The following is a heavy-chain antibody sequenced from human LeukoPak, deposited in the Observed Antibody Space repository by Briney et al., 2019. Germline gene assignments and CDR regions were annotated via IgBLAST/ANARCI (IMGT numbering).Heavy chain of an antibody. D-gene: IGHD2-15*01. CDR3: ATSDDCSGGSCYHSEDAFDI. J-gene: IGHJ3*02. CDR2: ISGSGGST. CDR1: GFTFSSYA. V-gene: IGHV3-23*01. Sequence: PGGSLRLSCAASGFTFSSYAMSWVRQAPGKGLEWVSAISGSGGSTYYADSVKGRFTISRDNSKNTLYLQMNSLRAEDTAVYYCATSDDCSGGSCYHSEDAFDIWGQGTMVTVSS.